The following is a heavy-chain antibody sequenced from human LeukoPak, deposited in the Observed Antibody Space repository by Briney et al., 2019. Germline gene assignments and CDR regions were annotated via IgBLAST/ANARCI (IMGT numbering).Heavy chain of an antibody. D-gene: IGHD2-15*01. CDR3: ARDIGVGIFAFDI. V-gene: IGHV4-59*11. CDR1: GGSISSHY. CDR2: IYYSGST. J-gene: IGHJ3*02. Sequence: SETLSLTCTVSGGSISSHYWSWIRQPPGKGLEWIGYIYYSGSTNYNPSLKSRVTISVDTSKNQFSLKLSSVTAADTAVYYCARDIGVGIFAFDIWGQGTMVTVSS.